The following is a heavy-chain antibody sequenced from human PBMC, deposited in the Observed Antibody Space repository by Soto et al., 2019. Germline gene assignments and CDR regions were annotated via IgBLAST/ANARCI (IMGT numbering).Heavy chain of an antibody. V-gene: IGHV5-51*01. CDR3: ARSPRSSPYFDY. J-gene: IGHJ4*02. D-gene: IGHD6-13*01. CDR1: GYTFSNCW. Sequence: GESLKSSCKGSGYTFSNCWIAWVRRLPGKGLEWMGIIYPGDHETRYSPSFHGKVTISADKSINTAYLQWSSLEASDSAFYYCARSPRSSPYFDYWGQAALVTVSS. CDR2: IYPGDHET.